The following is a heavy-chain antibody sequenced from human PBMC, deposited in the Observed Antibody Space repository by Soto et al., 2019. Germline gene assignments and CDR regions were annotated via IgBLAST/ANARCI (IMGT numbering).Heavy chain of an antibody. CDR3: ARDGGVDTAMVPAPGALNPPHYYFDY. Sequence: EVQLVESGGGLVQPGGSLRLSCAASGFTFSSYSMNWVRQAPGKGLEWVSYISSSSSTIYYEDSVKGRFTISRDNAKNSLYLQMNSLRDEDTAVYYCARDGGVDTAMVPAPGALNPPHYYFDYWGQGTLVTVSS. CDR2: ISSSSSTI. D-gene: IGHD5-18*01. CDR1: GFTFSSYS. V-gene: IGHV3-48*02. J-gene: IGHJ4*02.